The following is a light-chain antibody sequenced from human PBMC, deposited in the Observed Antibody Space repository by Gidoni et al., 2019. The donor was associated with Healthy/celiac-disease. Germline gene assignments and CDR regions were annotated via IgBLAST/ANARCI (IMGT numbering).Light chain of an antibody. CDR1: SSDVGSYNL. J-gene: IGLJ3*02. CDR3: CSSADSSTLNWV. Sequence: SARTEAAAVSGTPGKSITSSCTGTSSDVGSYNLVSWYQQHPGKAPKLMIYEGSQRPSGVSNRFSGSKSGNTASLTLSVLQAEDEADYYCCSSADSSTLNWVFGGGTKLTVL. V-gene: IGLV2-23*01. CDR2: EGS.